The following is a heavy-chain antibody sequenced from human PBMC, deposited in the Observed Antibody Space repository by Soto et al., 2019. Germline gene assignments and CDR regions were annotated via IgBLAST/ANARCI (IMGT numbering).Heavy chain of an antibody. J-gene: IGHJ4*02. Sequence: PSETLSLTCTVSGGSISSYYWSWIRQPPGKGLEWIGYIYYSGSTNYNPSLKSQVTISVDTSKNQFSLKLSSVTAADTAVYYCARLGALTTIFGVVILTGLDYWGQGTLVTVS. CDR2: IYYSGST. CDR1: GGSISSYY. V-gene: IGHV4-59*08. CDR3: ARLGALTTIFGVVILTGLDY. D-gene: IGHD3-3*01.